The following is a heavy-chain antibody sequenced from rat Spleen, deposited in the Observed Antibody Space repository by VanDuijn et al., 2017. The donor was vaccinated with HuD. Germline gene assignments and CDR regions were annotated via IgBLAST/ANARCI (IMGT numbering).Heavy chain of an antibody. D-gene: IGHD1-11*01. J-gene: IGHJ3*01. V-gene: IGHV2-32*01. CDR2: MWTNGDT. CDR3: ARSYGGYTQHWFAY. CDR1: GLSLNSYH. Sequence: QVQLKESGPGLVQPSQTLSLTCTVSGLSLNSYHVHWVRQPPGKGLEWMGVMWTNGDTSYNSALKSRLSISRDTSKSQVFLKINSLQADDTAIYFYARSYGGYTQHWFAYWGQGTLVTVSS.